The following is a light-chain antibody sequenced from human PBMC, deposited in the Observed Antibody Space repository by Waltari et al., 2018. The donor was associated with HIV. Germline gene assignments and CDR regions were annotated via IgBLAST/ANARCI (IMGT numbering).Light chain of an antibody. CDR2: GAS. V-gene: IGKV3-20*01. Sequence: EIVLTQSPGTLSWSPGERATLSCRASQSVGSSFLAWYQQKPGQAPRLLIYGASTRATGIPDRFTGSGSGTDFALTISRLEPEDFAVYFCQQFGNSPSPTWTFGQGTKVEIK. CDR1: QSVGSSF. CDR3: QQFGNSPSPTWT. J-gene: IGKJ1*01.